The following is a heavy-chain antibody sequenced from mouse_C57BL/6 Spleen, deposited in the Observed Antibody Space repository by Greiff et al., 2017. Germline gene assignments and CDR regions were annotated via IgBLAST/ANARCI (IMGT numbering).Heavy chain of an antibody. CDR3: TRDGVRGFAY. V-gene: IGHV5-9-1*02. J-gene: IGHJ3*01. Sequence: EVKLMESGEGLVKPGGSLKLSCAASGFTFSSYAMSWVRQTPEKRLEWVAYISSGGDYIYYADTVKGRFTISRDNARNTLYLQMSSLKSEDTAMYYCTRDGVRGFAYWGQGTLVTVSA. CDR2: ISSGGDYI. CDR1: GFTFSSYA. D-gene: IGHD1-1*01.